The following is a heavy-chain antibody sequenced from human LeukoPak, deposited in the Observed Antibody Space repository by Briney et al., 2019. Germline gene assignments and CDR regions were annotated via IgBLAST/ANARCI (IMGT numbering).Heavy chain of an antibody. D-gene: IGHD3-16*01. CDR1: GFTFSSYW. V-gene: IGHV3-7*03. CDR2: IDHNGNVN. CDR3: ARGGGLDV. J-gene: IGHJ6*02. Sequence: GGSLRLSCAASGFTFSSYWVNWARQAPGKGLEWVASIDHNGNVNYYVDSVKGRFTISRDNAKNSLYLQMSNLRAEDTAVYFCARGGGLDVWGQGATVTVSS.